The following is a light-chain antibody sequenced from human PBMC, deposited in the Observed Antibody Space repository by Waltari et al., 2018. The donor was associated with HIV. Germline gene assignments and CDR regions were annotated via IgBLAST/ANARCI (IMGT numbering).Light chain of an antibody. J-gene: IGLJ7*01. Sequence: SSVLTQPPSVSVAPGQTARIPCGGPNIGRKSVQWYQQRQGQAPVLVVYDDRVRPSWSPDAVSGSNTGNTATLTISRVEAGDEADYYCHVWNSTSDLGVFGGGTQLTVL. CDR1: NIGRKS. CDR2: DDR. CDR3: HVWNSTSDLGV. V-gene: IGLV3-21*02.